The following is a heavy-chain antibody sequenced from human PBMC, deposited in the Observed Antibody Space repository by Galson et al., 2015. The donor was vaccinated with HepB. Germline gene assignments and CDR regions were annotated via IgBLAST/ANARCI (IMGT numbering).Heavy chain of an antibody. CDR1: GFTFSSYA. V-gene: IGHV3-23*01. Sequence: SLRLSCAASGFTFSSYAMSWVRQAPGKGLEWVSAISGSGGSTYYADSVKGRFTISRDNSKNTLYLQMYSLRAEDTAVYYCAKGLKGTHQGDYYYYGMDVWGQGTTVTVSS. CDR2: ISGSGGST. D-gene: IGHD1-1*01. CDR3: AKGLKGTHQGDYYYYGMDV. J-gene: IGHJ6*02.